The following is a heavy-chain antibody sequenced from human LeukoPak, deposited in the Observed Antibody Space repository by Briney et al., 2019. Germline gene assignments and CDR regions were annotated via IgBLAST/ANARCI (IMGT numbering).Heavy chain of an antibody. CDR3: ARESGSSGYYYFDY. CDR2: IDGDGITT. V-gene: IGHV3-74*01. D-gene: IGHD3-22*01. Sequence: PGGSLRLSCSASGFTFSSNWMHWVRQAPGKGLMWVSRIDGDGITTFYADSVKGRFTISRDNAKNSLYLQMNSLRAEDTAVYYCARESGSSGYYYFDYWGQGTLVTVSS. CDR1: GFTFSSNW. J-gene: IGHJ4*02.